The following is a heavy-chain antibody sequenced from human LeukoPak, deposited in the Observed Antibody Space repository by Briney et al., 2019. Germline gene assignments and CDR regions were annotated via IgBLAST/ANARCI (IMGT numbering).Heavy chain of an antibody. Sequence: GASVKVSCKASGGTFSSYAISWVRQAPGQGLEWLGGIIPIFGTANYARKFQGRVTITADESTSTAYMELSSLRSEDTAVYYCAGMVAPGFDYWGQGTLVTVSS. CDR3: AGMVAPGFDY. CDR1: GGTFSSYA. V-gene: IGHV1-69*13. J-gene: IGHJ4*02. D-gene: IGHD1-26*01. CDR2: IIPIFGTA.